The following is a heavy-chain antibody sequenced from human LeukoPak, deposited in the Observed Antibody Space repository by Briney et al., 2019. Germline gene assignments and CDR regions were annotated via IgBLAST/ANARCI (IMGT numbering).Heavy chain of an antibody. CDR3: ARAIVDPIVGATDYFDY. J-gene: IGHJ4*02. D-gene: IGHD1-26*01. CDR2: IYYSGST. V-gene: IGHV4-59*01. Sequence: PSETLSLTCTVSGYSISSGYYWSWIRQPPGKGLEWIGYIYYSGSTNYNPSLKSRVTISVDTSKNQFSLKLSSVTAADTAVYYCARAIVDPIVGATDYFDYWGQGTLVTVSS. CDR1: GYSISSGYY.